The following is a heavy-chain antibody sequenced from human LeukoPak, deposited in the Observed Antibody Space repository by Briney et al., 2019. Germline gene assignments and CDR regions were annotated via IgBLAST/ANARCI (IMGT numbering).Heavy chain of an antibody. CDR2: IVYSGST. CDR1: GGSFDGYY. J-gene: IGHJ4*02. CDR3: ASLCIAVAGTGDDY. Sequence: PSETLSLTCAVFGGSFDGYYWTWIRQSPEKGLEWIGEIVYSGSTNYNPSLKSRVIISADTSKVQFSLTLSSVTAADTAVYYCASLCIAVAGTGDDYWGQGTLVTVSS. D-gene: IGHD6-19*01. V-gene: IGHV4-34*12.